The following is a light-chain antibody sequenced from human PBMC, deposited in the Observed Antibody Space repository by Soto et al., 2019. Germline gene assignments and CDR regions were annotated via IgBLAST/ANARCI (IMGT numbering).Light chain of an antibody. CDR2: QHS. J-gene: IGLJ2*01. V-gene: IGLV3-1*01. Sequence: SYELTQPPSVSVSPGQTANITCSGDKLGDKYACWYQQRPGQSPVLVIYQHSKRPSGIPERFSGSNSGNTATLTISGTQAMDEADYYCQAWDSSTANVVFGGGTKVTVL. CDR3: QAWDSSTANVV. CDR1: KLGDKY.